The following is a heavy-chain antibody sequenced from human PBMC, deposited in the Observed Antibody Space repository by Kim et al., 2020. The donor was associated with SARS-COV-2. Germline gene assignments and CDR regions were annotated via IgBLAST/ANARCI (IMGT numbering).Heavy chain of an antibody. D-gene: IGHD1-26*01. CDR2: ISYDGSNK. CDR3: ARDIDSYSRCWIYYCHG. Sequence: GGSLRLSCAASGFTFSSYGMHWVRQAPGKGLEWVAVISYDGSNKNYVDAVKGRFTISSDNSKKTLYLQMNSMRAEDTAVYCWARDIDSYSRCWIYYCHG. V-gene: IGHV3-30*03. J-gene: IGHJ6*01. CDR1: GFTFSSYG.